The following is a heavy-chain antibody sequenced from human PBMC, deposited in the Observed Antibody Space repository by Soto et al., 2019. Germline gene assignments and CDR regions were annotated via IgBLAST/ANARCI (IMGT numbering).Heavy chain of an antibody. J-gene: IGHJ5*02. D-gene: IGHD3-10*01. CDR1: GGSISSGGYY. Sequence: PSETLSLTCTVSGGSISSGGYYWSWIRQHPGKGLEWIGYIYYSGSTYYNPSLKSRVTISVDTSKNQFSLKLSSVTAADTAVYYCARVLTTPGPVWFGEGGWFDPWGQGTLVTVSS. V-gene: IGHV4-31*03. CDR3: ARVLTTPGPVWFGEGGWFDP. CDR2: IYYSGST.